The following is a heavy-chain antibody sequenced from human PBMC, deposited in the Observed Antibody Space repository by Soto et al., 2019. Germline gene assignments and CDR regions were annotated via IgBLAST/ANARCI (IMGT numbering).Heavy chain of an antibody. CDR2: IAGSGAST. J-gene: IGHJ2*01. CDR1: GFTLSSYA. Sequence: GGSLRLSCAASGFTLSSYAMTWVRQAPGMGLEWVSGIAGSGASTFYADSVKGRFSISRDKNTLFLQMNSLRADDTAVYYCAKSLVTTLTYNWYFDLWGRGTLVTVSS. CDR3: AKSLVTTLTYNWYFDL. V-gene: IGHV3-23*01. D-gene: IGHD4-4*01.